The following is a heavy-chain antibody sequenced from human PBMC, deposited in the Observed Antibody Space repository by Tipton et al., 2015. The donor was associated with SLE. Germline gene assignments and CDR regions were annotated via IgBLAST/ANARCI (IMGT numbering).Heavy chain of an antibody. CDR3: ARGGSVFGVVLTWFDP. D-gene: IGHD3-3*01. CDR2: FYYSGST. J-gene: IGHJ5*02. Sequence: TLSLTCTVSGGSMSTYYWNWIRQFPGKGLEWIGYFYYSGSTNYNPSLKSRVTISLDKSKNQFSLKLSSVTAADTAVYYCARGGSVFGVVLTWFDPWGQGTLVTVSS. CDR1: GGSMSTYY. V-gene: IGHV4-59*01.